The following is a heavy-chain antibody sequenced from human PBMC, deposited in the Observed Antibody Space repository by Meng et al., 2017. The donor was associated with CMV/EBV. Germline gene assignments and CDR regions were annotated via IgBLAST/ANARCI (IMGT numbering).Heavy chain of an antibody. CDR2: INPSGGST. CDR1: GYTFTSYY. D-gene: IGHD6-13*01. CDR3: ASTITYSIAAAGRNWFDP. V-gene: IGHV1-46*01. Sequence: ASVKVSCKASGYTFTSYYMHWVRQAPGQGLEWMGIINPSGGSTSYAQKFQGRVTMTRDTSTSTVYMELSSLRSEDTAAYYCASTITYSIAAAGRNWFDPWGQGTLVTVSS. J-gene: IGHJ5*02.